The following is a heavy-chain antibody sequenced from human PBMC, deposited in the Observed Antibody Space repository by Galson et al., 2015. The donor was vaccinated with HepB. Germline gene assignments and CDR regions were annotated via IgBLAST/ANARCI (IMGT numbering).Heavy chain of an antibody. V-gene: IGHV1-69*10. CDR1: GGTFSSYA. D-gene: IGHD3-22*01. Sequence: SVKVSCKASGGTFSSYAISWVRQAPGQGLEWMGGIIPILGIANYAQKFQVRVTITADESTSTAYMELSSLRSEDTAVYYCAREKSGVTMISNWFDPWGQGTLVTVSS. CDR2: IIPILGIA. CDR3: AREKSGVTMISNWFDP. J-gene: IGHJ5*02.